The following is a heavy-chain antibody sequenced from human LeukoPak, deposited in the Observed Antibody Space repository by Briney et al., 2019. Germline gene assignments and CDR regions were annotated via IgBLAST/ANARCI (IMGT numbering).Heavy chain of an antibody. CDR3: ASRTYSYGLSP. CDR2: INTAVGSP. Sequence: ASVKVSCKASGYTFTTYAMNWVRQAPGQGLEWMGYINTAVGSPTYAQDFTGRFLFSVDTSVSTAYLQITNLTAEDTALYYCASRTYSYGLSPWGQGTLVTVS. J-gene: IGHJ5*02. D-gene: IGHD2-15*01. CDR1: GYTFTTYA. V-gene: IGHV7-4-1*02.